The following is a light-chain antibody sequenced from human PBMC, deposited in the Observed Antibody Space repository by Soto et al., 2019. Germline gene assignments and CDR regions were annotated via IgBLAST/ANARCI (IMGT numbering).Light chain of an antibody. CDR3: QQYGGSPGT. Sequence: ETLLTQSPGTLSLSPGERATLSCRASQSVSSSYLAWYQRKPGQAPKLLIYGASSSATGSPDRFSGSGSGTDFTLTISRLEPEDCAVYYCQQYGGSPGTFGQGTKVEIK. CDR2: GAS. J-gene: IGKJ1*01. CDR1: QSVSSSY. V-gene: IGKV3-20*01.